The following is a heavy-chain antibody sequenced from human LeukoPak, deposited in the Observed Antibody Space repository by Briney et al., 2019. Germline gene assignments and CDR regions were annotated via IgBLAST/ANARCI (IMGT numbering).Heavy chain of an antibody. J-gene: IGHJ4*02. CDR2: IYTSGST. CDR1: GGSISSGSYY. Sequence: PSETLSLTCTVSGGSISSGSYYWSWIRQPAGKGLEWIGRIYTSGSTNYNPSLKSRVTISVDTSKNQFSLKLSSVTAADTAVYYCARAQPYSSGWLPSSLFDYWGQGTLVTVSS. D-gene: IGHD6-19*01. V-gene: IGHV4-61*02. CDR3: ARAQPYSSGWLPSSLFDY.